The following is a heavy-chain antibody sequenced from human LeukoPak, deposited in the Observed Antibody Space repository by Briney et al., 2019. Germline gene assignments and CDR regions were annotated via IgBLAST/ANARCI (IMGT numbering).Heavy chain of an antibody. CDR2: IYYSGRI. D-gene: IGHD4-11*01. J-gene: IGHJ3*02. V-gene: IGHV4-38-2*02. CDR3: ARAPWAYGNYVHAFDI. Sequence: SETLSLTCTVSGYSISSGYYWGWILQPPGKGLEWIGSIYYSGRIYYNASLKSRVTISVDTSKNHFSLKLTSVTAADTAVYYCARAPWAYGNYVHAFDIWGHGTMVTVSS. CDR1: GYSISSGYY.